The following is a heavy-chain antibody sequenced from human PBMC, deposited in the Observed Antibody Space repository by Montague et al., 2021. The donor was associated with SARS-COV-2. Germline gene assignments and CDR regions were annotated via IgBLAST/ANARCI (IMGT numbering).Heavy chain of an antibody. D-gene: IGHD6-19*01. CDR3: AKKTIAVPGSPHFDS. CDR2: TSGGGDMT. J-gene: IGHJ4*02. CDR1: GFTFSSYG. Sequence: SLRLSCAASGFTFSSYGMFWVRQTPGKGLEWVSATSGGGDMTYYADSVKGRFTISRDNSKNTLYLQMNTLRAEDTAVYFCAKKTIAVPGSPHFDSWGQGTLVTVSS. V-gene: IGHV3-23*01.